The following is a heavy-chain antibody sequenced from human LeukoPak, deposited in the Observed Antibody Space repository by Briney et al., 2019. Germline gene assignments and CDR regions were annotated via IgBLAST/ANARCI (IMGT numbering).Heavy chain of an antibody. CDR3: ATGEGKYLVRFAAC. CDR1: GFPFSTYT. V-gene: IGHV3-23*01. D-gene: IGHD6-13*01. Sequence: GGSLTLSCVASGFPFSTYTMSWLRHAPAKGLDCVSAISGSGDITYYADSVKGRFPISRDNSKNPLYLQMNSLSAEDTARYYCATGEGKYLVRFAACWGQGNLVTVSS. J-gene: IGHJ4*02. CDR2: ISGSGDIT.